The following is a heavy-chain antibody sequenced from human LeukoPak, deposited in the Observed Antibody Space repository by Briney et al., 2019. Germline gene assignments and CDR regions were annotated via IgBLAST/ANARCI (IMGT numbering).Heavy chain of an antibody. J-gene: IGHJ4*02. D-gene: IGHD3-10*01. CDR2: IYYNGST. Sequence: SETLSLTCTVSGASISSYYWSWIRQPPGKGLDWIGYIYYNGSTNYNPSLKGRVTMSVDTSTNQFSLKLSSVTAADTAVYYCARGYYYGSGSYLLDSWGQGTLVTVSS. V-gene: IGHV4-59*01. CDR3: ARGYYYGSGSYLLDS. CDR1: GASISSYY.